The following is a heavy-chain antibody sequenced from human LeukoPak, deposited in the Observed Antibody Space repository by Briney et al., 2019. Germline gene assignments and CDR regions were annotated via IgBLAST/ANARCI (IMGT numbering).Heavy chain of an antibody. D-gene: IGHD2-15*01. V-gene: IGHV3-9*01. J-gene: IGHJ6*03. Sequence: GRSLRLSCAGSGFTFDEHAMHWVRQAPGKGLEWVSGISWDSGSIAYADSVKGRFTISRDNAKNLLFLQVSSLRAADTALYYCVKGHCSSSSCFPNYYYYMDVWGTGTTVTVSS. CDR1: GFTFDEHA. CDR2: ISWDSGSI. CDR3: VKGHCSSSSCFPNYYYYMDV.